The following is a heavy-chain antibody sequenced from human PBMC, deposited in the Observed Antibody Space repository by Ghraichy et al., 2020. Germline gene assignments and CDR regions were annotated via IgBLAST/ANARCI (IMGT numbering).Heavy chain of an antibody. J-gene: IGHJ3*02. CDR2: MYYSGST. CDR3: ARAPVTLDAFDI. Sequence: SETLSLTCTVSGGSISSGGYYWSWIRQHPGKGLEWIGYMYYSGSTYYNPSLKSRVIISIDTSKNQFSLKLSSVTAADTAVYYCARAPVTLDAFDIWGQGTMVTVSS. D-gene: IGHD4-17*01. CDR1: GGSISSGGYY. V-gene: IGHV4-31*03.